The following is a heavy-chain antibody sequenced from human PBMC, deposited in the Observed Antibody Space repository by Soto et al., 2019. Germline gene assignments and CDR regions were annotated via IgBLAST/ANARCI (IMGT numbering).Heavy chain of an antibody. Sequence: EVQLVESGGGLVQPGGSLRLSCAASGFTFTNYWMSWVRQAPGKGLEWVANIKQDGSEKDYVDSLKGRFTISRDNAKNSVYLQVNSLRAEDTAVYLCARIEYRSSSFDYWGQGTLVTVSS. J-gene: IGHJ4*02. V-gene: IGHV3-7*01. CDR2: IKQDGSEK. D-gene: IGHD6-6*01. CDR3: ARIEYRSSSFDY. CDR1: GFTFTNYW.